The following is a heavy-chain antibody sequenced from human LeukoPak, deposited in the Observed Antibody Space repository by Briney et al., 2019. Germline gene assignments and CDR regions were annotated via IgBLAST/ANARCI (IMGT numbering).Heavy chain of an antibody. V-gene: IGHV4-34*01. CDR3: ARVRRYAVYFDL. Sequence: SETLSLTCAVYGGSFSGYYWSWIRQPPGKGLEWIGEINHSGSTNYNPSLKSRVTISVDTSKNQFSLKLSSVTAADTAVYYCARVRRYAVYFDLWGRGTLVTVSS. CDR2: INHSGST. CDR1: GGSFSGYY. J-gene: IGHJ2*01. D-gene: IGHD2-2*01.